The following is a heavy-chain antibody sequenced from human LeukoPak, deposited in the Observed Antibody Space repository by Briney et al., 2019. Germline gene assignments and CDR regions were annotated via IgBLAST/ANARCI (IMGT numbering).Heavy chain of an antibody. CDR2: IYTDGGT. V-gene: IGHV4-4*07. D-gene: IGHD3-22*01. J-gene: IGHJ4*02. CDR1: DDSINHYY. Sequence: SETLSLTCSVSDDSINHYYWSWIRQPAGKGLQWIGRIYTDGGTDYNPSLKGRVTMSVDTSKNQFSLRLTSVTAADTAVYYCARESRVFIGDGYYLDSWGQGTLVTVSS. CDR3: ARESRVFIGDGYYLDS.